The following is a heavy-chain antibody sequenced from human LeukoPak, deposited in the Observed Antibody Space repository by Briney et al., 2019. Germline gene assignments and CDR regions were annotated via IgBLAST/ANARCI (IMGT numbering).Heavy chain of an antibody. J-gene: IGHJ5*02. V-gene: IGHV4-39*01. CDR1: GDSISSGDYY. CDR3: ASYPYDEPGAEWFDP. Sequence: SQTLSLTCTVSGDSISSGDYYWSWIRQPPGKGLEWIGSIYYSGSTYYNPSLKSRVTISVDTSKNQFSLKLSSVTAADTAVYYCASYPYDEPGAEWFDPWGQGTLVTVSS. CDR2: IYYSGST. D-gene: IGHD1-1*01.